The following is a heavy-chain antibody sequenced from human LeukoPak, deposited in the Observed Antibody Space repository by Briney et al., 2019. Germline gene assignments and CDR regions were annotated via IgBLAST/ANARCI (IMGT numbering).Heavy chain of an antibody. J-gene: IGHJ5*02. CDR1: GGSISSSSYY. V-gene: IGHV4-39*01. D-gene: IGHD3-10*01. CDR3: ARHVTMVRGVIWFDP. CDR2: IYYSGST. Sequence: SETLSLTCTVSGGSISSSSYYWGWIRQPPGKGLEWIGSIYYSGSTYYNPSLKSRVTISVDTSKNQFSLKLSSVTAADTAVYYCARHVTMVRGVIWFDPWGQGTLVTVSS.